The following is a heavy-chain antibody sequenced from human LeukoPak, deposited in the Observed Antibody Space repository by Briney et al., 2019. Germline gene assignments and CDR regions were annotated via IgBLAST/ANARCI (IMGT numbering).Heavy chain of an antibody. J-gene: IGHJ4*02. CDR1: RYTFTAYY. CDR3: ARGAGTSWFDY. Sequence: ASVKVSCKASRYTFTAYYMHWVRQAPGQGLEWMGWIYPNSGGTNFAQKFQGRVTMTRDTSIITAYMELTSLTSDDTAVYYCARGAGTSWFDYWGQGTLVIVSS. D-gene: IGHD2-2*01. V-gene: IGHV1-2*02. CDR2: IYPNSGGT.